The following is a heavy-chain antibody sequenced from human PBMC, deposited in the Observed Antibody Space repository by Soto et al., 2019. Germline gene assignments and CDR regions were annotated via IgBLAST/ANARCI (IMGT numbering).Heavy chain of an antibody. CDR2: ISAYNGNT. D-gene: IGHD6-19*01. CDR3: ARKAVAGPWAFDI. V-gene: IGHV1-18*01. CDR1: GYTFTIYG. Sequence: AAVKVSCKDCGYTFTIYGTSCVLQPPGQGVDWMGCISAYNGNTNYAQKLQGRVTMTTDTSTSTAYMELRSLRSDDTAAYYCARKAVAGPWAFDIWGQGTMVTVSS. J-gene: IGHJ3*02.